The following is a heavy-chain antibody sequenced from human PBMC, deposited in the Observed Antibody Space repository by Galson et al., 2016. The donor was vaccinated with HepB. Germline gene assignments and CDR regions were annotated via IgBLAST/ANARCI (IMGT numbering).Heavy chain of an antibody. CDR1: GFIFSTYG. V-gene: IGHV3-30*18. CDR3: GKHGGFDY. J-gene: IGHJ4*02. Sequence: SLRLSCAASGFIFSTYGMHWVRQIPGKGLEWVAIISNDGSNYYSADSVKGRFTISRDNSKNTLYLYMNNLTAGDTAIYYCGKHGGFDYWGQGALVTVSS. D-gene: IGHD3-16*01. CDR2: ISNDGSNY.